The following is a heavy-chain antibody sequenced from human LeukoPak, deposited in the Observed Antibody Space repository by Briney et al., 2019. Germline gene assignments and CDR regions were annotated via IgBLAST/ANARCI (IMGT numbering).Heavy chain of an antibody. CDR1: GGSISSYY. CDR3: ARLITGYDFWSGYSDYYYYGMDV. J-gene: IGHJ6*02. D-gene: IGHD3-3*01. CDR2: IYYSGST. V-gene: IGHV4-59*08. Sequence: SETLSLTCTVSGGSISSYYWSWIRQPPGKGLGWIGYIYYSGSTNYNPSLKSRVTISVDTSKNQFSLKLSSVTAADTAVYYCARLITGYDFWSGYSDYYYYGMDVWGQGTTVTVSS.